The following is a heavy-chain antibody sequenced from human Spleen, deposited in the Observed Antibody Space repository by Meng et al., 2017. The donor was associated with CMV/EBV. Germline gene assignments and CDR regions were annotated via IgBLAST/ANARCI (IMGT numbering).Heavy chain of an antibody. CDR2: INPNSGGT. CDR3: ARDAGTRAVSGIGDY. Sequence: SVKVSCKASGYTFTGYYINWVRQAPGQGLEWLGWINPNSGGTNYAQKFQGRVTMTGDTSITTAYLELSSLRSDDTAVYYCARDAGTRAVSGIGDYWGQGTLVTVSS. CDR1: GYTFTGYY. D-gene: IGHD6-19*01. J-gene: IGHJ4*02. V-gene: IGHV1-2*02.